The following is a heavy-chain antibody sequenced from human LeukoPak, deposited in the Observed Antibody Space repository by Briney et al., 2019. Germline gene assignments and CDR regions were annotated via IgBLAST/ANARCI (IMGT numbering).Heavy chain of an antibody. V-gene: IGHV3-13*01. CDR2: IGTAGDT. J-gene: IGHJ6*02. CDR1: GFTFSSYA. D-gene: IGHD4-17*01. CDR3: ARAPVGYGDYDYYYGMDV. Sequence: GGSLRLSCAASGFTFSSYAMSWVRQAPGKGLEWVSAIGTAGDTYYPGSVKGRFTISRENAKNSLYLQMNSLRAGDTAVYYCARAPVGYGDYDYYYGMDVWGRGTTVTVSS.